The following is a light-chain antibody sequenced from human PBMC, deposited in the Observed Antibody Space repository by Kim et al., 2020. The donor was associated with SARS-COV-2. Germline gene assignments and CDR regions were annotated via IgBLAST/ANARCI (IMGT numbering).Light chain of an antibody. CDR2: QDS. CDR1: KLGDKY. J-gene: IGLJ1*01. V-gene: IGLV3-1*01. CDR3: QAWDSSTYV. Sequence: VSPGQTARITCAGDKLGDKYACWYQQKPGQSPVLVIYQDSKRPSGIPERFSGSNSGNTATLTISGTQAMDEADYYCQAWDSSTYVFGTGTKVTVL.